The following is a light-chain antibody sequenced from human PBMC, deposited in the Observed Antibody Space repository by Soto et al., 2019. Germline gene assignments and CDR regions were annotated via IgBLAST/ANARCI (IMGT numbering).Light chain of an antibody. CDR1: SSDIGTYDY. CDR3: SSYTTSSSVI. V-gene: IGLV2-14*03. J-gene: IGLJ2*01. CDR2: DVN. Sequence: QSVLTQPASVSGSPGQSIAISCSGTSSDIGTYDYVSWYQQHSGKAPKLMLFDVNHRPSGVSDRFFGSKSGNTASLTISGLQAEDEADYYCSSYTTSSSVIFGGGTKVTVL.